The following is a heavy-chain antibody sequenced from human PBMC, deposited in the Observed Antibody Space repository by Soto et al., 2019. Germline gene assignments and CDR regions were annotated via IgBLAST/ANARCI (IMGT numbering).Heavy chain of an antibody. V-gene: IGHV3-30-3*01. CDR2: ISYDGSNK. J-gene: IGHJ4*02. D-gene: IGHD3-3*01. CDR3: ARDKRIGVVTTYYLDY. Sequence: PGGSLRLSCAASGFTFSSYAMHWVRQAPGKGLEWVAVISYDGSNKYYADSVKGRFTISRDNSKSTLYLQMNSLRAEDTAVYYCARDKRIGVVTTYYLDYWGQGTLVTVSS. CDR1: GFTFSSYA.